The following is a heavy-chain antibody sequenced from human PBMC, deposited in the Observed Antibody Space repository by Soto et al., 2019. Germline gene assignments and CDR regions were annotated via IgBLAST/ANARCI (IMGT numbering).Heavy chain of an antibody. Sequence: GESLKISCKGSGYSFTSYWIGWVRQMPGKGLEWMGIIYPGDSDTRYSPSFQGQVTISADNSKNTLYLQMGSLRSEDTAVYYCARQLVPGYYYGMDVWGQGTTVTVSS. V-gene: IGHV5-51*01. CDR2: IYPGDSDT. D-gene: IGHD6-6*01. CDR1: GYSFTSYW. J-gene: IGHJ6*02. CDR3: ARQLVPGYYYGMDV.